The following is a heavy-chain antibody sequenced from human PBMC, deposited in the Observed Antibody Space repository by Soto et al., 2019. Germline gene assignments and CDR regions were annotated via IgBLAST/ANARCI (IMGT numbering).Heavy chain of an antibody. D-gene: IGHD2-2*01. V-gene: IGHV3-7*01. J-gene: IGHJ6*03. Sequence: GGSLRLSCAASGFTFSSYWMSWVRQAPGKGLEWVANIKQDGSEKYYVDSVKGRFTISRDNAKNSLYLQMNSLRAEDTAVYYCARAPPGSSIENYYYYYMDVWGKGTTVTVSS. CDR2: IKQDGSEK. CDR3: ARAPPGSSIENYYYYYMDV. CDR1: GFTFSSYW.